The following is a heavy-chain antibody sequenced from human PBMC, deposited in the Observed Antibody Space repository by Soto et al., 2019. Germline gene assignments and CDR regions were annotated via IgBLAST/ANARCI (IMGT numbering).Heavy chain of an antibody. CDR1: GCSVTSYW. CDR2: IDPSDSYT. CDR3: ARHEDVPFDY. V-gene: IGHV5-10-1*01. J-gene: IGHJ4*02. D-gene: IGHD2-2*01. Sequence: GESLQISCKGSGCSVTSYWISWVRQMPGKGLEWMGRIDPSDSYTNYSSSFQGHVTSSADKSISTAYLQWSSLKASDTAMYYCARHEDVPFDYWGQGTLVTVSS.